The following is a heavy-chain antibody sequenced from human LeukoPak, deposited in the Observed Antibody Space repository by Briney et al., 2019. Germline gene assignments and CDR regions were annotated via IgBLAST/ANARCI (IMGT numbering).Heavy chain of an antibody. CDR1: GGTFSSYA. CDR3: ARAGLGYSSSWYLGRD. J-gene: IGHJ4*02. D-gene: IGHD6-13*01. V-gene: IGHV1-69*13. CDR2: IIPIFGTA. Sequence: GASVKVSCKASGGTFSSYAISWVRQAPGQGLEWMGGIIPIFGTANYAQKFQGRVTITADESTSTAYMEVSSLRSEDTAVYYCARAGLGYSSSWYLGRDWGQGTLVTVSS.